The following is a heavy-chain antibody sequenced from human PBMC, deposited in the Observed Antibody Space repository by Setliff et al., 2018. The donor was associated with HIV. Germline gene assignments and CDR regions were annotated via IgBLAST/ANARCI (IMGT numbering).Heavy chain of an antibody. CDR1: GSFINSDY. V-gene: IGHV4-38-2*02. Sequence: SETLSLTCTVSGSFINSDYWGWIRQPPGKGLEWIGSIYHSATTYYNPSLWGRVTISIDTSKNQFSLNLRSVTAADTAVYYCARDPPGYGDSKDYWGQGKLVTVSS. J-gene: IGHJ4*02. CDR2: IYHSATT. CDR3: ARDPPGYGDSKDY. D-gene: IGHD4-17*01.